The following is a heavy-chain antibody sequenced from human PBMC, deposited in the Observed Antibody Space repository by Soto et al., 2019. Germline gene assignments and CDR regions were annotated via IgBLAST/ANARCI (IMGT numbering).Heavy chain of an antibody. J-gene: IGHJ4*02. Sequence: GGYLRLSCAASGFTFSSYAMSWVRQAPGKGLEWVSAISGSGGSTYYADSVKGRFTISRDNSKNTLYLQMNSLRAEDTAVYYCAKRLFGPRSGYYNYWGQGTLVTVSS. D-gene: IGHD3-3*01. CDR2: ISGSGGST. CDR1: GFTFSSYA. CDR3: AKRLFGPRSGYYNY. V-gene: IGHV3-23*01.